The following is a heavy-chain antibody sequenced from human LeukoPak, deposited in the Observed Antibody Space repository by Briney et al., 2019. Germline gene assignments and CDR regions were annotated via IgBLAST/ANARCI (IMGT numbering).Heavy chain of an antibody. CDR3: ARDSGDYGDTDYYYYGMDV. CDR2: ISSSSDYI. Sequence: GGSLRLSCAASTFTFSSYSMNWVRQAPGKGLEWVSSISSSSDYIFYADSLKGGFTISRDNAKNSLYLQMTSLRAEDTAVYYCARDSGDYGDTDYYYYGMDVWGQGTTVTVSS. V-gene: IGHV3-21*01. J-gene: IGHJ6*02. D-gene: IGHD4-17*01. CDR1: TFTFSSYS.